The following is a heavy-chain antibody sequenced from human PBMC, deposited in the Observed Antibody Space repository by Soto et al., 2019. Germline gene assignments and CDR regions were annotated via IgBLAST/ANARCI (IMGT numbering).Heavy chain of an antibody. Sequence: ASVKVSCTASGYTFTTYQIHWVRQAPGQGLEWMGTINPSGGSTSYAQRFQGRVTMTRDTSTSTVYVDLNSLRSEDTALYYCARGDSNGWHFDSWGQGTLVTVSS. CDR2: INPSGGST. CDR3: ARGDSNGWHFDS. J-gene: IGHJ4*02. D-gene: IGHD6-19*01. V-gene: IGHV1-46*01. CDR1: GYTFTTYQ.